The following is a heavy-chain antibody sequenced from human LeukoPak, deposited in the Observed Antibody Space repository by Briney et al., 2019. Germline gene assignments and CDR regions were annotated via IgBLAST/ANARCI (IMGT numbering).Heavy chain of an antibody. CDR2: IWYDGSNK. CDR3: AKDSPYCGGDCYFDY. CDR1: GFTFSSYG. V-gene: IGHV3-33*06. J-gene: IGHJ4*02. Sequence: PGGSLRLSCAASGFTFSSYGMHWVRQAPGKGLEWVAVIWYDGSNKYYADSVKGRFTISRDNSKNTLYLQMNSLRAEDTAVYYCAKDSPYCGGDCYFDYWGQGTVVTVS. D-gene: IGHD2-21*02.